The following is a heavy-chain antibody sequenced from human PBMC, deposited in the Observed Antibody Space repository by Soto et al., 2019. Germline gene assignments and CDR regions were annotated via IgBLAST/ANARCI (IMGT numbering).Heavy chain of an antibody. CDR1: GGSISSYY. D-gene: IGHD3-3*01. CDR3: ASGRYDFWSGYPNYGHYYYYYMDV. Sequence: SETLSLTCTVSGGSISSYYWSWIRQPPGKGLEWIGYIYYSGSTNYNPSLKSRVTISVDTSKNQFSLKLSSVTAADTAVYYCASGRYDFWSGYPNYGHYYYYYMDVWGKGTTVTVSS. CDR2: IYYSGST. V-gene: IGHV4-59*01. J-gene: IGHJ6*03.